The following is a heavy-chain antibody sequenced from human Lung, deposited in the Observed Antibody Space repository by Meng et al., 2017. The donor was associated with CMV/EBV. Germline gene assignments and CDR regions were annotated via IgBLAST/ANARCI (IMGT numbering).Heavy chain of an antibody. CDR2: IYHSGST. Sequence: GRLQGPAPGLGTPSGTLSPTCAGSGGSMSSTNWWSWVRQPPGKGLEWIGEIYHSGSTNYNPSLKSRVSISVDKSKNQFSLKLSSVAAADTAVYYCARADKVRFDYWGQGTLVTVSS. CDR3: ARADKVRFDY. V-gene: IGHV4-4*02. CDR1: GGSMSSTNW. J-gene: IGHJ4*02.